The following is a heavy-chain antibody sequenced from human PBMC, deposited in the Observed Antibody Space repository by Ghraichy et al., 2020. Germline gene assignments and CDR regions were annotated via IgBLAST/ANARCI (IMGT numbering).Heavy chain of an antibody. Sequence: GGSLRLSCAASGFTLSSYGMSWVRQAPGKGLEWVANINQDGSEKYYVDSVKGRFTIFRDNAKNSLYLQMNSLRAEDTAVYYCARDEKWGQGTLVTVSS. V-gene: IGHV3-7*01. CDR3: ARDEK. CDR1: GFTLSSYG. J-gene: IGHJ4*02. CDR2: INQDGSEK.